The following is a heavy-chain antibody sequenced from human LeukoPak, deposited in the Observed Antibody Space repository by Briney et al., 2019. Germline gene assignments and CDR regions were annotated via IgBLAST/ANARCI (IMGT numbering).Heavy chain of an antibody. CDR3: ARHRYYYDSSGSGYFDL. CDR1: GGSISSYY. V-gene: IGHV4-59*01. CDR2: IYYRGST. D-gene: IGHD3-22*01. Sequence: KSSETLSLTCTVSGGSISSYYWSWIRQPPGKGLEWIGYIYYRGSTNYNPSLKSRVTISVDTSKNQFSLKLSSVTAADTAVYYCARHRYYYDSSGSGYFDLWGRGTLVTVSS. J-gene: IGHJ2*01.